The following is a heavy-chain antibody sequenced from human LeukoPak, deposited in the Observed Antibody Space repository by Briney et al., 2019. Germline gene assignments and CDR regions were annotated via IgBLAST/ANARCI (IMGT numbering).Heavy chain of an antibody. D-gene: IGHD2-2*01. CDR1: GFTFSSYG. CDR2: IRYDGSNK. Sequence: PGGSLRLSCAASGFTFSSYGMHWVRQAPGKGLEWVAFIRYDGSNKYYADSVKGRFTISSDNSKNRLYLQMNSLRAEDTAVYYCAKVFPIVVVPAAKVDPWGQGTLVTVSS. CDR3: AKVFPIVVVPAAKVDP. J-gene: IGHJ5*02. V-gene: IGHV3-30*02.